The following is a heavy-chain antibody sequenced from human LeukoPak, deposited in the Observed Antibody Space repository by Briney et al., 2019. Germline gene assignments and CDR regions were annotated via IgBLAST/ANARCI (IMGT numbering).Heavy chain of an antibody. V-gene: IGHV1-18*01. CDR2: LSAYTGGT. Sequence: ASVKVSCKASGYNFTTYGKNWVRQAPGQGLEWIGWLSAYTGGTNYAQDFQGRVTLTTDRSTSKAYLELRSLRSDDTAVHYCGRELYNLASDHWGQGTLVIVSS. D-gene: IGHD1-20*01. J-gene: IGHJ4*02. CDR1: GYNFTTYG. CDR3: GRELYNLASDH.